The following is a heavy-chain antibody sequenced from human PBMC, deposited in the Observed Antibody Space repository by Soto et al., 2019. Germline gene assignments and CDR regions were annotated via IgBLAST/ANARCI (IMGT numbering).Heavy chain of an antibody. V-gene: IGHV5-51*01. CDR2: IFPVDSDT. J-gene: IGHJ4*02. Sequence: GESLKISCKASGYTFTSYWIAWVRQMPGKGLEWMGIIFPVDSDTTYSPSFQGQVTISADKSITTAYVQWSSLKASDTAMYYCAIRGYSYGYYFSYWGQGTLVTVSS. D-gene: IGHD5-18*01. CDR1: GYTFTSYW. CDR3: AIRGYSYGYYFSY.